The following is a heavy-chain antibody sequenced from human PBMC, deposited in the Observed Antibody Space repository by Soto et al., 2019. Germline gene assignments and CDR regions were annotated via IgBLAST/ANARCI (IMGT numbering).Heavy chain of an antibody. J-gene: IGHJ6*02. V-gene: IGHV3-30*03. CDR2: ISYDGSNK. D-gene: IGHD2-2*01. CDR3: ARELVPAARLGYYYYGMDV. Sequence: QVQLVESGGGVVQPGRSLRLSCAASGFTFSSYGMHWVRQAPGKGLEWVAVISYDGSNKYYADSVKGRFTISRDNSKNTLYLQMNSLRAEDTAVYYCARELVPAARLGYYYYGMDVWGQGTTVTVSS. CDR1: GFTFSSYG.